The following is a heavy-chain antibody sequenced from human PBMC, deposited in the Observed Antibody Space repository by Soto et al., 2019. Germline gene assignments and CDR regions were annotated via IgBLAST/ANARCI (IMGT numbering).Heavy chain of an antibody. V-gene: IGHV4-59*01. CDR1: GGSNSSYY. CDR2: IYYSGST. Sequence: QVQLQESGPGLVKPSETLSLTCTVSGGSNSSYYWSWIRQPPGKGLEWIGYIYYSGSTNYNPSLKSRVTISVDTSKNQFSLKLSSVTAADTAVYYCARSLRQYYYYYYMDVWGKGTTVTVSS. D-gene: IGHD3-16*02. CDR3: ARSLRQYYYYYYMDV. J-gene: IGHJ6*03.